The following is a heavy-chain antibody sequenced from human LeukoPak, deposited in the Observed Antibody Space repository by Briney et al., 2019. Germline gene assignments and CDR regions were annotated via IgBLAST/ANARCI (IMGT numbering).Heavy chain of an antibody. CDR2: LSAQHGQT. CDR3: ARSLGYCTSNVCYLKY. D-gene: IGHD2-8*01. Sequence: SVKVSCKTTGSSETFYGITWVRRVAGQGLGWMGWLSAQHGQTEYAPNSPDRVTMTTDTYTNTAYIELSSLRSDDTAVYYCARSLGYCTSNVCYLKYWGQGTLVTVSS. J-gene: IGHJ4*02. V-gene: IGHV1-18*01. CDR1: GSSETFYG.